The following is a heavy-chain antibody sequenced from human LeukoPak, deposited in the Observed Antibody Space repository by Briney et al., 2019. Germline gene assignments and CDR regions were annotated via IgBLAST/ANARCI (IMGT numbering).Heavy chain of an antibody. J-gene: IGHJ6*03. CDR2: ISAYNGNT. Sequence: GASVKVSCKASGYTFTSYGISWVRQAPGQGLEWMGWISAYNGNTNYAQKLQGRVTMTTDTSTSTAYMELRSLRSDDTAVYYCARRYSDSGNYYYMDVWGKGTTVTISS. V-gene: IGHV1-18*01. CDR1: GYTFTSYG. CDR3: ARRYSDSGNYYYMDV. D-gene: IGHD3-22*01.